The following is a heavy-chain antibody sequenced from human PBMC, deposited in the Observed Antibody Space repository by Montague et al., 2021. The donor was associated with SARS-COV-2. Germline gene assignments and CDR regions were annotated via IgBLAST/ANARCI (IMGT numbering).Heavy chain of an antibody. CDR1: GGSISSYY. CDR3: ARGSGWTGNAFDI. D-gene: IGHD6-19*01. CDR2: IYYSGST. V-gene: IGHV4-59*01. J-gene: IGHJ3*02. Sequence: SETLSLTCTVSGGSISSYYWSWIRQPPGKGLEWIGYIYYSGSTNYNPSLKSRVTISVDTSKNQFSLKLSSVTAADTAVYYCARGSGWTGNAFDIWGQGTMVTASS.